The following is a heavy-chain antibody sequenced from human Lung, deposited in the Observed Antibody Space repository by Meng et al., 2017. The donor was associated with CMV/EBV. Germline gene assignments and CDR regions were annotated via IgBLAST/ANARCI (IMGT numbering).Heavy chain of an antibody. CDR2: IYHSGST. J-gene: IGHJ4*02. V-gene: IGHV4-4*02. Sequence: QVQLQEAGPGLGKPSGTLSLTCAVSGGSISSSNWWSWVRQPPGKGLEWIGEIYHSGSTNYNPSPKSRVTISVDKSKNQFSLKLSSVTAADTAVYYCASFPPPGKQWLVTDYWGQGTLVTVSS. CDR1: GGSISSSNW. CDR3: ASFPPPGKQWLVTDY. D-gene: IGHD6-19*01.